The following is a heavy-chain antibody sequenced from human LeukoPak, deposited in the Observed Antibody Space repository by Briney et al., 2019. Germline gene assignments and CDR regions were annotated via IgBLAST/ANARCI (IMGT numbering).Heavy chain of an antibody. CDR3: HYSQQRLEERVDDY. Sequence: ASVKVSCKASGYTFTGYYMHWVRQAPGQGLEWMGWINPNSGGTNYAQKFQGRVTMTRDTSISTAYMELSRLRSDDTAVYYCHYSQQRLEERVDDYWGQGTLVTVSS. J-gene: IGHJ4*02. CDR1: GYTFTGYY. V-gene: IGHV1-2*02. CDR2: INPNSGGT. D-gene: IGHD6-25*01.